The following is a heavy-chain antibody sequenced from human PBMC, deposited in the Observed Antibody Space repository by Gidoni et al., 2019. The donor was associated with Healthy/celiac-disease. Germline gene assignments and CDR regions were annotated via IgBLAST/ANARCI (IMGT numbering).Heavy chain of an antibody. CDR3: ARDLGGHMITFGGVIVGSMDY. CDR1: GFTFSSYG. D-gene: IGHD3-16*02. J-gene: IGHJ4*02. Sequence: QVQLVESGGGVVQPGRSLRLSCAASGFTFSSYGIHWVRQAPGKGLEWVAVIWYDGSNKYYADSVKGRFTISRDNSKNTLYLQMNSLRAEDTAVYYCARDLGGHMITFGGVIVGSMDYWGQGTLVTVSS. CDR2: IWYDGSNK. V-gene: IGHV3-33*01.